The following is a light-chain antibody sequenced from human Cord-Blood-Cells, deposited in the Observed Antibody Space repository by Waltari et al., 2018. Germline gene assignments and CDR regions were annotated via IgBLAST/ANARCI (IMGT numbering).Light chain of an antibody. CDR1: QSVSSY. V-gene: IGKV3-11*01. CDR3: QHRSNWPCT. J-gene: IGKJ1*01. CDR2: DAS. Sequence: EIVLTQSPATLSFSPGERATLTCRASQSVSSYLAWYQQKPGQAPRLLNYDASNRPTGIAARFSGSAYRADFTLAISSLEPEDGAVYNWQHRSNWPCTFGQVSKVEIK.